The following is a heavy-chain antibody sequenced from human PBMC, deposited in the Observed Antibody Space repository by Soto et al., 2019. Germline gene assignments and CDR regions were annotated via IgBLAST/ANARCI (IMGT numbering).Heavy chain of an antibody. V-gene: IGHV3-23*01. J-gene: IGHJ5*01. D-gene: IGHD2-15*01. CDR2: IADTSGNT. Sequence: GGSLRLSCVASGFTFSSYAMSWVRQAPGKGLEWVSTIADTSGNTHYAESVKGRFTISRDNSKNTLYFQMNSLRAEDTAVYYCAKAVSCSGGSCAWFDSWGQGALVTVSS. CDR3: AKAVSCSGGSCAWFDS. CDR1: GFTFSSYA.